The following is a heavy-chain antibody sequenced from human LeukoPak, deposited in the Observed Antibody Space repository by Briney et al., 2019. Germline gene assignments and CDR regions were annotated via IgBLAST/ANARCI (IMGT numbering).Heavy chain of an antibody. D-gene: IGHD2-15*01. Sequence: AGGSLRLSCAASGFTFSTSGIHWVRQAPGKGLEWVAVIWSDGSKEYYADSVKGRFSVSRDHSRNTVYVQMNSLRAEDTAMYYCARVFCTGGSCYGPFDYWGQGTLVTVSS. CDR3: ARVFCTGGSCYGPFDY. V-gene: IGHV3-33*01. CDR2: IWSDGSKE. J-gene: IGHJ4*02. CDR1: GFTFSTSG.